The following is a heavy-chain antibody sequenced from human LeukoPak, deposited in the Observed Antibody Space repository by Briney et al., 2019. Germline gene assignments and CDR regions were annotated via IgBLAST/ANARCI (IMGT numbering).Heavy chain of an antibody. Sequence: GGSLRLSCAASGFTFSSYSMNWVRQAPGKGLEWVSSISSSRSYIYYADSVKGRFTISRDNAKNSLYLQMNSLRAEDTAVYYCARAHSDIVVVPAGYWGQGTLVTVSS. CDR1: GFTFSSYS. J-gene: IGHJ4*02. D-gene: IGHD2-2*01. V-gene: IGHV3-21*01. CDR3: ARAHSDIVVVPAGY. CDR2: ISSSRSYI.